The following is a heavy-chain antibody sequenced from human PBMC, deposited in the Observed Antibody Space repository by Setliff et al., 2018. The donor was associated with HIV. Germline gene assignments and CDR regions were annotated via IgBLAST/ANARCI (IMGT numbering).Heavy chain of an antibody. CDR3: ARRGSGFFHYYYYMDV. J-gene: IGHJ6*03. CDR2: LHLSGDT. D-gene: IGHD3-10*01. V-gene: IGHV4-61*02. Sequence: SETLSLTCTVSGDSINSGTYYWSWIRQPAGKGLEWIGRLHLSGDTNYNPSLKSRVTISVDTSKNQFSLKLSSVTAADTAVYYCARRGSGFFHYYYYMDVWGKGTTVTVS. CDR1: GDSINSGTYY.